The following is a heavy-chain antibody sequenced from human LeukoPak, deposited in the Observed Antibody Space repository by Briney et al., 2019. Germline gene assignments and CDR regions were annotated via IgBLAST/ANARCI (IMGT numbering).Heavy chain of an antibody. CDR2: ISYDGGNK. CDR1: GFTFSNYV. V-gene: IGHV3-30*04. CDR3: ARATPGDWFDP. D-gene: IGHD7-27*01. Sequence: PGGSLRLSCEASGFTFSNYVIHWVRQAPGKGLEWVAVISYDGGNKYYADSVKGRFTISRDNAKNSLYLQMNSLRAEDTAVYYCARATPGDWFDPWGQGTLVTVSS. J-gene: IGHJ5*02.